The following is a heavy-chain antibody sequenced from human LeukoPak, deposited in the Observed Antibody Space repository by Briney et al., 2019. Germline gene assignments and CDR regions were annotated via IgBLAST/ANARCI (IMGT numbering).Heavy chain of an antibody. Sequence: AGGSLRLSCAASGFTFDDYGMSWVRQAPGKGLEWVSGINWNGGSTGYADSVKGRFTISRDNAKNSLYLQMNSLRAEDTAVYYCARETIAAAGKGFDPWGQGTLVTVSS. V-gene: IGHV3-20*04. J-gene: IGHJ5*02. CDR1: GFTFDDYG. D-gene: IGHD6-13*01. CDR2: INWNGGST. CDR3: ARETIAAAGKGFDP.